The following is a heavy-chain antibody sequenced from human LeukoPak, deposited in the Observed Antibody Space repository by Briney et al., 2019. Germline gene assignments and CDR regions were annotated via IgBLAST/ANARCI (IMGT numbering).Heavy chain of an antibody. CDR3: ATAGNFRLDN. V-gene: IGHV3-74*01. Sequence: AGGSLRLSCVASGSTFSNYWIHWVRQPPGNGRVWVSRMNNDGSTINYAGSVKGRFTISRDNAKNTLYLQMNRMTVDDTAVYYCATAGNFRLDNWGRGVLVTVSS. D-gene: IGHD1-7*01. J-gene: IGHJ4*02. CDR1: GSTFSNYW. CDR2: MNNDGSTI.